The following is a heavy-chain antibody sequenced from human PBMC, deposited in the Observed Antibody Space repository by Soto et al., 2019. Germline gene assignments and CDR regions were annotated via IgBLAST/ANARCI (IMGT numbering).Heavy chain of an antibody. CDR2: MNPNSGNT. J-gene: IGHJ5*02. CDR1: GYTFTSYD. CDR3: ARGWIQLWLLNNWFDP. D-gene: IGHD5-18*01. Sequence: ASVKVSFKASGYTFTSYDINWVRQATGQGLEWMGWMNPNSGNTGYAQKFQGRVTMTRNTSISTAYMELSSLRSEDTAVYYCARGWIQLWLLNNWFDPWGQGTLVTVSS. V-gene: IGHV1-8*01.